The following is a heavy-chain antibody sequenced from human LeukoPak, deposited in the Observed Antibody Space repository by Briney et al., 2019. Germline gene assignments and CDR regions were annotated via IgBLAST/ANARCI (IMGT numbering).Heavy chain of an antibody. V-gene: IGHV1-46*01. Sequence: GAAVKVSCKASGYTFTSYYMHWVRQAPGQGLEWMGIINPSGGSTTYAQKFQGRVTMTRDTSTSTVYMQLSSLRSEDTAVYYCARAHYDYWSGYWGYYYHYGMDVWGQGTTVTVSS. J-gene: IGHJ6*02. CDR3: ARAHYDYWSGYWGYYYHYGMDV. D-gene: IGHD3-3*01. CDR2: INPSGGST. CDR1: GYTFTSYY.